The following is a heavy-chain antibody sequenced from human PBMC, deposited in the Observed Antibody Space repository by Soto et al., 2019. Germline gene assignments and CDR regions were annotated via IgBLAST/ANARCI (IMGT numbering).Heavy chain of an antibody. CDR2: IYTAGGT. CDR1: GFTVSNTY. V-gene: IGHV3-53*05. D-gene: IGHD1-26*01. Sequence: GVLRLSCAASGFTVSNTYMTLVLHPPGKGLDCVSVIYTAGGTNYADSVKGRFIISRDNSKNTLYLQMNSLRPEDTAVYYCARPGRWLQSHVDYWGPGTLVTVSS. J-gene: IGHJ4*02. CDR3: ARPGRWLQSHVDY.